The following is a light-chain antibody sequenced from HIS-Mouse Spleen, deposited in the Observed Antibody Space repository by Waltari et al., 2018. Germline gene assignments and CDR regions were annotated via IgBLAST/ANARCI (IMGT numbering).Light chain of an antibody. Sequence: AIRMTQSPSSLSASTGDRVTITCRASQGISSYLAWYQQKPGKAPKLLIYAASTLQSGVPSRFSGSGSGTDFTLTISCLQSEDFATYYCQQYDNLLLTFGGGTKVEIK. CDR2: AAS. V-gene: IGKV1-8*01. J-gene: IGKJ4*01. CDR3: QQYDNLLLT. CDR1: QGISSY.